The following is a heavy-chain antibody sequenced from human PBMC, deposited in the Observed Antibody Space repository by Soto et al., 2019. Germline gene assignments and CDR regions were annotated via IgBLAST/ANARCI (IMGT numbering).Heavy chain of an antibody. J-gene: IGHJ6*04. CDR1: VYTFTSYY. CDR2: MNTNSGNI. Sequence: QVQLVQSGAEVKKPGASVKVSCKASVYTFTSYYINWVRQATGQGLEWRGWMNTNSGNIGYAQKFQGRVTMTRNTSISTAYMDLSSLISADTDVYYCAREKTYFGMAVWVKGTTVTVSS. V-gene: IGHV1-8*01. CDR3: AREKTYFGMAV.